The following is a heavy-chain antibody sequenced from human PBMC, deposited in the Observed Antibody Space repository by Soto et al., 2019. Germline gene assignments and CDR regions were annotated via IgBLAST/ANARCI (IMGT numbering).Heavy chain of an antibody. J-gene: IGHJ6*02. D-gene: IGHD3-9*01. CDR2: IYPGDSDT. Sequence: PGESLKISCKGSGYSFTSYWIGWVRQMPGKGLEWMGIIYPGDSDTRYSPSFQGQVTISADKSISTAYLQWSSLKASDTAMYYCARHGRGLLRYFDWSTALPYGMDVWGQGTTVTVSS. V-gene: IGHV5-51*01. CDR3: ARHGRGLLRYFDWSTALPYGMDV. CDR1: GYSFTSYW.